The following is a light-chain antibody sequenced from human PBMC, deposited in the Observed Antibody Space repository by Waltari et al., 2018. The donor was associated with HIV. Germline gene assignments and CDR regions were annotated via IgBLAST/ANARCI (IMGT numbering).Light chain of an antibody. V-gene: IGLV1-36*01. Sequence: QSVLTQPPSVSEAPRQRVTISCSGSSSNIGNNAVNWYQQAPGKAPKLLIYYDDLLPSGVSDRFSGSKSGTSASLAISGLQSEDEADYYCAAWDDNLNGYVFGTGTKVTVL. J-gene: IGLJ1*01. CDR1: SSNIGNNA. CDR2: YDD. CDR3: AAWDDNLNGYV.